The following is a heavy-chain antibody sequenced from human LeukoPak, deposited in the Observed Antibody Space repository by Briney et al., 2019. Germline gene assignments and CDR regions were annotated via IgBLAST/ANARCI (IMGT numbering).Heavy chain of an antibody. CDR3: AKALGYCSSTSCYPLFDY. D-gene: IGHD2-2*01. J-gene: IGHJ4*02. CDR1: GFTFSSYA. Sequence: GGSLRLSCAASGFTFSSYAMSWVCQAPGKGLEWVSAISGSGGSTYYADSVKGRFTISRDNSKNTLYLQMNSLRAEDTAVYYCAKALGYCSSTSCYPLFDYWGQGTLVTVSS. CDR2: ISGSGGST. V-gene: IGHV3-23*01.